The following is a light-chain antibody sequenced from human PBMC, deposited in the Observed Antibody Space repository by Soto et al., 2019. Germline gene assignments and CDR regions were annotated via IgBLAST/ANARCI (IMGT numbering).Light chain of an antibody. V-gene: IGKV3-20*01. CDR1: QRFSSGY. J-gene: IGKJ2*02. Sequence: EIVLTQSPGTLSLSPGERATLSCRASQRFSSGYLAWYQQKPGQTPRLLIYGASTRATGMPDRFSGSGSGTEFIMLISRLEPEDFGVYYCQQYGGSFPWTFGQGTKLEIK. CDR2: GAS. CDR3: QQYGGSFPWT.